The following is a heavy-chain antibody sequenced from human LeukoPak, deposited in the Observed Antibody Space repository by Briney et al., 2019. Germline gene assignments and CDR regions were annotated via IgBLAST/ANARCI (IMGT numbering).Heavy chain of an antibody. Sequence: GASVKVSCKASGYTFTGYYMHWVRQAPGQGLEWMGWSNPNSGGTNYAQKFQGRVTMTRDTSISTAYMELSRLRSDDTAVYYCAREIPFDYYDSSGPLTYWGQGTLVTVSS. J-gene: IGHJ4*02. CDR2: SNPNSGGT. CDR1: GYTFTGYY. V-gene: IGHV1-2*02. D-gene: IGHD3-22*01. CDR3: AREIPFDYYDSSGPLTY.